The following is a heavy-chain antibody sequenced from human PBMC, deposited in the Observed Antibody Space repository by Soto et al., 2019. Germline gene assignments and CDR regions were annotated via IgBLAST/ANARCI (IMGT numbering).Heavy chain of an antibody. D-gene: IGHD3-3*01. V-gene: IGHV3-23*01. Sequence: LSLTCAASGFTFSSYAMSWVRQAPGKGLEWVSAISGSGGSTYYADSVKGRFTISRDNSKNTLYLQMNSLRAEDTAVYYCAKAVKYYDFWSGYPDYWGQGTLVTVSS. CDR3: AKAVKYYDFWSGYPDY. CDR2: ISGSGGST. CDR1: GFTFSSYA. J-gene: IGHJ4*02.